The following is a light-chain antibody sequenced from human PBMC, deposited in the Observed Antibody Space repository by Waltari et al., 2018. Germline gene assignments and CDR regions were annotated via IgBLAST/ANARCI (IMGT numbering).Light chain of an antibody. J-gene: IGKJ4*01. CDR2: GAS. CDR1: RSVNSN. Sequence: EVVLTQSPDTLSVSRGERATLSCRTSRSVNSNLAWYQHKPGQAPRLLMYGASTRPTGIPARFSGSESGTEFTLTITSLQSEDFAVYYCQQYNNWPLTFGGGTKVEI. V-gene: IGKV3-15*01. CDR3: QQYNNWPLT.